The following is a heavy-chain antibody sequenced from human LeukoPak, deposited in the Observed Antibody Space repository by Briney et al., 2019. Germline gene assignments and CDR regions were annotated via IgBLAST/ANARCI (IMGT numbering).Heavy chain of an antibody. CDR1: GFTFSSYG. D-gene: IGHD6-6*01. V-gene: IGHV3-74*03. J-gene: IGHJ4*02. Sequence: GGSLRLSCAASGFTFSSYGMHWVRQAPGKGLVWVSRIDNAGSITTYADSVKGRFTISRDNAENTLYLQMNSLRAEDTAVYYCARDLGYSSSWAFDYWGQGTLVTVSS. CDR3: ARDLGYSSSWAFDY. CDR2: IDNAGSIT.